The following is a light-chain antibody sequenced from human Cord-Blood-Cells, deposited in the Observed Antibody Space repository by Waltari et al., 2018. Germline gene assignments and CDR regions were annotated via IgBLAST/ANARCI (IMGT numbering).Light chain of an antibody. CDR3: QQSYSTPQT. Sequence: DIQMTQSPSSLSASVGDRVTITCRASQSISSYLNWYQQKPGKAPKLLIYAASSLQSGVPSSFSGIGSGTDFTLTISSLQPEDFATYYCQQSYSTPQTFGQGTKVEIK. V-gene: IGKV1-39*01. CDR1: QSISSY. CDR2: AAS. J-gene: IGKJ1*01.